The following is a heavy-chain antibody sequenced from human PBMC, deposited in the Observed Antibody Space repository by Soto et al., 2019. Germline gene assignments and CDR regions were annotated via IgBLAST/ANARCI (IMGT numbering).Heavy chain of an antibody. CDR2: IYHSGSS. CDR1: GGSISSSNW. D-gene: IGHD6-13*01. J-gene: IGHJ4*02. Sequence: QVQLQESGPGLVKPSGTLSLTCAVSGGSISSSNWWSWVRQPPGKGREWIGEIYHSGSSNYKPSLKSRVTISLENFKNQLSLGLSSVTVADTAVYYCARYIAASGTFYFDYWGQGTLVTVSS. V-gene: IGHV4-4*02. CDR3: ARYIAASGTFYFDY.